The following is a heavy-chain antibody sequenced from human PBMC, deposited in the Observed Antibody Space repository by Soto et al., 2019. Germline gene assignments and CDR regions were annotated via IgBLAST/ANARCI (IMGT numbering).Heavy chain of an antibody. CDR1: GFTFINYD. CDR3: ARGRLISLYYFDY. Sequence: EVQLVEAGGGLVQPGGSLTLSCAASGFTFINYDMHWVRQVTGKSLAWVSTIGTAGDTYYPGSVKGRFTISRDNAKNSLYLQMNSLRAEDTAVYYCARGRLISLYYFDYWGQGTLVTVSS. D-gene: IGHD2-15*01. J-gene: IGHJ4*02. V-gene: IGHV3-13*01. CDR2: IGTAGDT.